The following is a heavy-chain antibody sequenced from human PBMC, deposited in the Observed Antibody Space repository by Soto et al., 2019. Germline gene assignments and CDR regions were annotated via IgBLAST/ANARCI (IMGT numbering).Heavy chain of an antibody. CDR2: INWNSGSI. J-gene: IGHJ4*02. V-gene: IGHV3-9*01. D-gene: IGHD4-4*01. CDR3: ASHPPRGDYNKDATTY. Sequence: GGSLRRSSAASGFTFDDCAMHWVRQVAGEGLEWVSGINWNSGSIGYGDSVKGRFAISRDNAKHSLYLQMNSLRADDTAIYYCASHPPRGDYNKDATTYWGQGTLVTVCS. CDR1: GFTFDDCA.